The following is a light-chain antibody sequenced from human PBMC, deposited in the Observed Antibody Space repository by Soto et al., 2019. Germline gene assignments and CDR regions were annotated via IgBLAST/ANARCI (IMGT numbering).Light chain of an antibody. CDR3: QEGTYWPA. Sequence: EIVFTQSPAILSLSPGEKPTLSCRASQSVSGSLGWYQQKPGQAPRLIIYDASVRATGIPARLSGSGSRTDFTLTISSLEPEDFAVYYCQEGTYWPAFGGGTKVDIK. CDR2: DAS. J-gene: IGKJ4*01. CDR1: QSVSGS. V-gene: IGKV3-11*01.